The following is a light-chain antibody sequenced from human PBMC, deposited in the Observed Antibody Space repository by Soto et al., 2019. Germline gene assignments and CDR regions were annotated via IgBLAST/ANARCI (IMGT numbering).Light chain of an antibody. CDR1: QSVSSSY. CDR3: HQYGNPRPNA. CDR2: GAS. Sequence: EIVLTQSPGTLSLSPGERATLSCRASQSVSSSYLAWYQQKPGQAPRVLIHGASSRATGIPDRFSGSGSGTDFTVTISRLAPEDFAVYFCHQYGNPRPNAFGQGTKVEIK. V-gene: IGKV3-20*01. J-gene: IGKJ2*01.